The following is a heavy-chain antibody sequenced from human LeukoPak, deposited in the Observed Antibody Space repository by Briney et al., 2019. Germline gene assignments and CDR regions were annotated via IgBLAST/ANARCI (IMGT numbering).Heavy chain of an antibody. J-gene: IGHJ3*02. CDR1: GGSFSGYY. CDR3: ESPYGDYNGAFDI. D-gene: IGHD4-17*01. CDR2: INHSGST. V-gene: IGHV4-34*01. Sequence: AETLSLTCAVYGGSFSGYYWSWIRQPPGKGLEWIGEINHSGSTNYNPTLKSRGTISVDTSKNQFSTKLSSVTAAETAVYYCESPYGDYNGAFDIWGQGTMVTVSS.